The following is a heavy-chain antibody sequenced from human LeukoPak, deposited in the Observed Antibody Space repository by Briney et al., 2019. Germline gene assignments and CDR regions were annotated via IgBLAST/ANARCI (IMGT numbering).Heavy chain of an antibody. D-gene: IGHD6-19*01. V-gene: IGHV4-34*01. CDR2: INHSGST. J-gene: IGHJ5*02. CDR3: ARVSGWPLFDP. CDR1: GGSFSGYY. Sequence: SETLSLTCAVYGGSFSGYYWSWIRQPPGKGLEWIGEINHSGSTNYNPSLKSRVTISVDTSKNQFSLKLSSVTAADTAVYYCARVSGWPLFDPWGHGTLVTVSS.